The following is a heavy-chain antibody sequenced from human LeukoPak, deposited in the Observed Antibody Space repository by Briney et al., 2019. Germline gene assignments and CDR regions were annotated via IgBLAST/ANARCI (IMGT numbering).Heavy chain of an antibody. CDR1: GGSISSSY. V-gene: IGHV4-59*08. D-gene: IGHD6-13*01. CDR2: IYYSGST. Sequence: PSETLSLTCTVSGGSISSSYWSWIRQPPGKGLEWIGYIYYSGSTNYNPSLKSRVTISVDTSKNQFSLKLSSVTAADTAVYYCARHVVGNSWYYFDYWGQGTLVTVSS. J-gene: IGHJ4*02. CDR3: ARHVVGNSWYYFDY.